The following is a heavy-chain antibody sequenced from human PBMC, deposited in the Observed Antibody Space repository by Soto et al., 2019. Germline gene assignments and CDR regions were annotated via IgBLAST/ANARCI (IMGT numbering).Heavy chain of an antibody. Sequence: GASVEVSCKASGYTFTSYGINWVRQAPGQGLEWMGWISGYDGNTNYAQKLQGRVTMTTDTSTSTAYMELRSLRSDDTAVYYCARVGYSYGSRGLDSWGEGTLITVSS. CDR2: ISGYDGNT. V-gene: IGHV1-18*04. D-gene: IGHD5-12*01. CDR1: GYTFTSYG. J-gene: IGHJ4*02. CDR3: ARVGYSYGSRGLDS.